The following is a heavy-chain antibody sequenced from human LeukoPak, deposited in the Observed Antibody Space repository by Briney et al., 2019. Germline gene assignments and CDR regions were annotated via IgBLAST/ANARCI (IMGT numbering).Heavy chain of an antibody. Sequence: PSETLSLTCTVSGGSISSYYWSWIRQPAGKGLEWIGRIYTSGSTNYNPSLKSRVPMSVDTSKNQFSLKLSSVTAADTAVYYCARSRYYYGSGSYPFDYWGQGTLVTVSS. CDR1: GGSISSYY. D-gene: IGHD3-10*01. CDR3: ARSRYYYGSGSYPFDY. CDR2: IYTSGST. J-gene: IGHJ4*02. V-gene: IGHV4-4*07.